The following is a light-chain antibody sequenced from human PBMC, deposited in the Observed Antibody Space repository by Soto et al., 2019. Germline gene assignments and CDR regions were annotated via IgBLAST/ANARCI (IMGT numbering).Light chain of an antibody. V-gene: IGKV1-39*01. CDR2: AAS. Sequence: DIQITQSPSSLSASVGDRVTITCRASQSISSYLNWYQQKPGKAPKLLIYAASTLQRGVPSRFSGSGSRTEFTLTIADLQPDDFGTYYCQQSLTMPITFGHGTRLEIK. CDR3: QQSLTMPIT. J-gene: IGKJ5*01. CDR1: QSISSY.